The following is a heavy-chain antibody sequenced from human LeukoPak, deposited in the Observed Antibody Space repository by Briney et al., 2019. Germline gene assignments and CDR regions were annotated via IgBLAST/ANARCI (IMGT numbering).Heavy chain of an antibody. Sequence: GGSLRLSCAASGFTFSHYAMHWVRQAPGEGLQWVAFISYSGNNYYYADSVKGRFIISRDDSKNTLYVEMNSLRLDDTAIYYCARGPPTSRSGAHFDYWGQGSLVTVSP. CDR3: ARGPPTSRSGAHFDY. D-gene: IGHD5-12*01. V-gene: IGHV3-30*03. J-gene: IGHJ4*02. CDR2: ISYSGNNY. CDR1: GFTFSHYA.